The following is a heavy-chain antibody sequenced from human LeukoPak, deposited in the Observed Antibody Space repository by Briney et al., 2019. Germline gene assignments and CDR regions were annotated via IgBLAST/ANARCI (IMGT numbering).Heavy chain of an antibody. CDR2: INPYNGDT. V-gene: IGHV1-2*02. J-gene: IGHJ6*03. CDR1: GYTFTGYY. D-gene: IGHD3-22*01. CDR3: ARGSYDSRGYYSDYHFYMEL. Sequence: ASVTVSCKASGYTFTGYYLHWVRQAPGQGLEWMGWINPYNGDTNYSPKFKGRVTLTRETSTTTSYMDLSRLTSDDTAVYFCARGSYDSRGYYSDYHFYMELWGKGTTVTVSS.